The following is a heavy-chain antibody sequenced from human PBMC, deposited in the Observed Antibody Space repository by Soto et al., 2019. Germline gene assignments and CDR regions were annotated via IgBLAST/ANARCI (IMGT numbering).Heavy chain of an antibody. V-gene: IGHV4-30-2*01. Sequence: QLQLQESGSGLVKPSQTLSLTCAVSGGSISSGGYSWSWIRQPPGKGLEWIGYLYHSGSTYYNPSLKSRVPISVDRSKNQFSLKLSSVTAEDTAVYYCARGGDGDYNYWGQGTLVTVSS. CDR3: ARGGDGDYNY. J-gene: IGHJ4*02. D-gene: IGHD4-17*01. CDR1: GGSISSGGYS. CDR2: LYHSGST.